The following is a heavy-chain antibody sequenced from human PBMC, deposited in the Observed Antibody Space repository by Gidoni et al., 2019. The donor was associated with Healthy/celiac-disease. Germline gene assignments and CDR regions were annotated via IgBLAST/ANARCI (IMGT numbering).Heavy chain of an antibody. V-gene: IGHV4-59*01. CDR1: GGSISSYY. Sequence: QVQLQESGPGLVKPSETLSLTCTVSGGSISSYYWSWIRQPPGKGLEWIGYIYYSGSTNYNPSLKSRVTISVDTSKNQFSLKLSSVTAADTAVYYCARVVAANYGHYYYYGMDVWGQGTTVTVSS. CDR3: ARVVAANYGHYYYYGMDV. J-gene: IGHJ6*02. D-gene: IGHD2-15*01. CDR2: IYYSGST.